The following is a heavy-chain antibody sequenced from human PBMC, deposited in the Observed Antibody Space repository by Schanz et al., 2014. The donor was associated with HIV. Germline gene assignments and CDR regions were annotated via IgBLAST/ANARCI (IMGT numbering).Heavy chain of an antibody. CDR1: GASLSGHQ. CDR2: INHRRST. V-gene: IGHV4-34*02. CDR3: ARATREVPAAIYYYGMDV. Sequence: QVQLQQWGAGLLKPSETLSLTCAVYGASLSGHQWTWIRQPPGKGLEWIGEINHRRSTSYNPSLKSRVIISVDTSKNQFSRKRKSGTAADTAMYFCARATREVPAAIYYYGMDVWGQGTTVTVSS. D-gene: IGHD2-2*01. J-gene: IGHJ6*02.